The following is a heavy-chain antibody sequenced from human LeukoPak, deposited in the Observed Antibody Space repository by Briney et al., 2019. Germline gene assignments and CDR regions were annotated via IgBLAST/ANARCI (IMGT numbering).Heavy chain of an antibody. CDR3: ARAFQSLGGLSLPDF. CDR1: GNTFTSYA. CDR2: SNANTGNP. D-gene: IGHD3-16*02. V-gene: IGHV7-4-1*02. Sequence: ASVKVFCKASGNTFTSYAMNWVRQAPGQGLEWMGWSNANTGNPAYAQGFTGRFVFSLDTSVSTTYLQIRGLKAEDTAVYYCARAFQSLGGLSLPDFWGQGTLVTVSS. J-gene: IGHJ4*02.